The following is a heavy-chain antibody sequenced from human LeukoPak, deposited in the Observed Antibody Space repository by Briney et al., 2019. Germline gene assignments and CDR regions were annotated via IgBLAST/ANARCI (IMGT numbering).Heavy chain of an antibody. D-gene: IGHD6-25*01. CDR2: IRSMAYGGTA. J-gene: IGHJ4*02. V-gene: IGHV3-49*04. Sequence: GGSLRLSCVGSGFTFGVYGMSWVRQAPGGGVEWVAFIRSMAYGGTAEYAASVKGRFTVSRDDSKSAAFLHMDSLKTDDTAVYYCSRATGPAAAHDYWGRGTLVAVSS. CDR1: GFTFGVYG. CDR3: SRATGPAAAHDY.